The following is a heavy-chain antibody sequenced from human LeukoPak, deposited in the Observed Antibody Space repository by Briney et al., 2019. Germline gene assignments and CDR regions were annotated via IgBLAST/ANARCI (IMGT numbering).Heavy chain of an antibody. J-gene: IGHJ4*02. D-gene: IGHD3-16*02. CDR2: MSPNSGNT. Sequence: GASVKVSCKASGYTFTSYDINWVRQATGQGLEWMGWMSPNSGNTGYAQKFQGRVTMTRNTSISTAYMELSSLRSEDTAVYYCARGLRRYYDYVWGSYLVYWGQGTLVTASS. CDR3: ARGLRRYYDYVWGSYLVY. V-gene: IGHV1-8*01. CDR1: GYTFTSYD.